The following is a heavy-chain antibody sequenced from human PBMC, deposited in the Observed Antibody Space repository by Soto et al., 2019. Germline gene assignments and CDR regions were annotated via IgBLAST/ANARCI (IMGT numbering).Heavy chain of an antibody. CDR1: GGSISSGGYY. J-gene: IGHJ4*02. D-gene: IGHD6-13*01. V-gene: IGHV4-31*03. CDR2: IYYSGST. CDR3: ARDSSSWALDY. Sequence: SETLSLTCTVSGGSISSGGYYWSWIRQHPGKGLEWIGYIYYSGSTYYNPSLKSRVTISVDTSKNQFSLKLSSVTAADTAVYYCARDSSSWALDYWGQGTLVTVSS.